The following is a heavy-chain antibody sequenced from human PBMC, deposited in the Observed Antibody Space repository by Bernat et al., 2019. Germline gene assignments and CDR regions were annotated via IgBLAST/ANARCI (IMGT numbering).Heavy chain of an antibody. J-gene: IGHJ6*02. CDR2: IIPILGIA. D-gene: IGHD6-13*01. CDR1: GGTFSSYT. V-gene: IGHV1-69*02. CDR3: AGSGIAAAGIRYYYGMDV. Sequence: QVQLVQSGAEVKKPGSSVKVSCKASGGTFSSYTISWVRQAPGQGLEWMGRIIPILGIANYAQKFQGRVTITADKSTSTAYMELSSLRSEDTAVYYCAGSGIAAAGIRYYYGMDVWGQGTTVTVSS.